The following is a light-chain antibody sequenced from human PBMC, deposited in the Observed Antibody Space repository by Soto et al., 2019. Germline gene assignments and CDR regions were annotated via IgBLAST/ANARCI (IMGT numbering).Light chain of an antibody. J-gene: IGKJ1*01. CDR1: QSISSY. V-gene: IGKV1-39*01. CDR2: AAS. CDR3: QQSYSTPWT. Sequence: DIPMTQSPSSLSASVGARVTITCRASQSISSYLNWYQQKPGKAPKLLIYAASSLQSGVPSRFSGSGSGTDFTLTISSLQPEDVATYYCQQSYSTPWTFGQGTKVEIK.